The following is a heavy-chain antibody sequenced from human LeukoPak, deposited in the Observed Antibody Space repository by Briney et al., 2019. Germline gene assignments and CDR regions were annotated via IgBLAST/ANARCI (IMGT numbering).Heavy chain of an antibody. CDR3: AILVKDGGDAFDI. CDR1: GYTFTGYY. CDR2: INPNSGGT. Sequence: ASVKVSCKASGYTFTGYYMHWIRQAPGHGLEWMAWINPNSGGTNSAQKFQGRVTMTRDTSISTAYMELSSLTFDDTAVYYCAILVKDGGDAFDIWGQGTMVTVSS. V-gene: IGHV1-2*02. J-gene: IGHJ3*02. D-gene: IGHD3-22*01.